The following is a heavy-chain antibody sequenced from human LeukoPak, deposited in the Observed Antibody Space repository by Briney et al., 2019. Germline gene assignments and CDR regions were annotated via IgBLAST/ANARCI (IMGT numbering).Heavy chain of an antibody. J-gene: IGHJ3*02. CDR2: IYYSGST. CDR1: GGSISSSSYY. Sequence: SETLSLTCTVSGGSISSSSYYWGWIRQPPGKGLEWIGSIYYSGSTYYNPSLKSRVTISVDTSKNQFSLKLSSVTAADTAVYYCARDRRIFAPDAFDIWGQGTMVTVSS. CDR3: ARDRRIFAPDAFDI. V-gene: IGHV4-39*07. D-gene: IGHD2-21*01.